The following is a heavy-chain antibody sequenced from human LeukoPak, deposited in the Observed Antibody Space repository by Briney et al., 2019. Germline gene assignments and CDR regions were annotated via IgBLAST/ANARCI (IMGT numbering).Heavy chain of an antibody. CDR2: INPNSGGT. D-gene: IGHD5-12*01. CDR3: ARIVSGPPVGYNWFDA. CDR1: GYTFTGYY. V-gene: IGHV1-2*02. Sequence: ASVKVSCKASGYTFTGYYMHWVRQAPGQGLEWMGWINPNSGGTNYAQNFQGRVTMSRDTSISTAYMELNGLRSDDTAVYYCARIVSGPPVGYNWFDAWGQGTLVTVSS. J-gene: IGHJ5*02.